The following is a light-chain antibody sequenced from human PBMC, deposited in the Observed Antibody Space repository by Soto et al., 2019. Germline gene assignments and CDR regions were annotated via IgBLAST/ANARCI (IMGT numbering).Light chain of an antibody. CDR3: QQRSNWPPIT. V-gene: IGKV3-11*01. Sequence: EFVLTQSPATLSLSPGERAALSCKASQNVHNFLAWYQQKPGQAPRLLIYGASTRAAGVPPRFSGSGSGTDFTLTISSLEPEDFAVYYCQQRSNWPPITFGQGTRLEIK. J-gene: IGKJ5*01. CDR1: QNVHNF. CDR2: GAS.